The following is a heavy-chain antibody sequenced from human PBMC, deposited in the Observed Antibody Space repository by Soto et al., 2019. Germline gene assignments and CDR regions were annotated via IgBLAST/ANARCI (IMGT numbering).Heavy chain of an antibody. CDR2: IYYSGST. D-gene: IGHD3-16*01. CDR1: GGSISTYS. CDR3: ARRAGGCMDV. V-gene: IGHV4-59*01. J-gene: IGHJ6*02. Sequence: QVQLQESGPGLVKPSETLSLTCTVSGGSISTYSWSWIRQPPGKGLEWIGYIYYSGSTNYNPSLKSRVTISVDTSKNQFSLKLSSVTAADTAGYYCARRAGGCMDVWGQGTTVTVSS.